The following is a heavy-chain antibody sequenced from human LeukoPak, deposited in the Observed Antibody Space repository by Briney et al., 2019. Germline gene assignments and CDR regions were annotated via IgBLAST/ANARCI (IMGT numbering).Heavy chain of an antibody. CDR3: AKDLGRYRNNFFDY. CDR1: GFTFSSIA. V-gene: IGHV3-23*01. CDR2: ISGSGGGT. D-gene: IGHD1-26*01. Sequence: GGSLRLSCAASGFTFSSIAMSWVRQAPDKGLEWVSHISGSGGGTYYADSVKGRFTISRDDSKNTLYLQMTSLRADDTAVYYCAKDLGRYRNNFFDYWGQGNLVTVSS. J-gene: IGHJ4*02.